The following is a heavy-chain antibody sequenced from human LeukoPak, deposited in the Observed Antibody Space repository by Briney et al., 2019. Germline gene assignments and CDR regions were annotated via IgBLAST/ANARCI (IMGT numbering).Heavy chain of an antibody. V-gene: IGHV3-30*02. J-gene: IGHJ4*02. CDR3: AKVKTDILIPDS. Sequence: PGGSLRLSCAASGFTFSSYGMHWVRQAPGKGLEWVAFIRFDGSNTYHADSVKGRFTISRDNSKNTLYLQMNSLTSEDTAVYYCAKVKTDILIPDSWGQGTLVTVSS. D-gene: IGHD2-21*02. CDR2: IRFDGSNT. CDR1: GFTFSSYG.